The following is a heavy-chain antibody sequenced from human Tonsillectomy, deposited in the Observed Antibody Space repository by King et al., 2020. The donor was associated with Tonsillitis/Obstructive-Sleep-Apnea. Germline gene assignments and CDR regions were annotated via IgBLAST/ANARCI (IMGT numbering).Heavy chain of an antibody. V-gene: IGHV3-48*02. CDR1: GFTFSDYS. D-gene: IGHD6-13*01. CDR2: ISSTTNVR. J-gene: IGHJ5*02. Sequence: LVESGGGLVQPGGSLRLSCAASGFTFSDYSMHWVRQAPGKGLEWVSYISSTTNVRYYADSVKGRFTISRDNAKNSLSLQMNSLRDEETAVYYCARVIAWFDPWGQGTLVTVSS. CDR3: ARVIAWFDP.